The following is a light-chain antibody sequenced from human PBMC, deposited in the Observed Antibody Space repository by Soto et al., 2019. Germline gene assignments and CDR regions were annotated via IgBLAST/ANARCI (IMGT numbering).Light chain of an antibody. CDR2: VAS. Sequence: EIVLTQSPGTLSLSPGERATLSCRASQRVSSSSLAWYQQKPGQAPRLLIYVASSRAPGIPDRFSGSGSGTDFTLTISRLEPEDFAVYYCQQYGSSPWTFGQGTKVEIK. V-gene: IGKV3-20*01. J-gene: IGKJ1*01. CDR1: QRVSSSS. CDR3: QQYGSSPWT.